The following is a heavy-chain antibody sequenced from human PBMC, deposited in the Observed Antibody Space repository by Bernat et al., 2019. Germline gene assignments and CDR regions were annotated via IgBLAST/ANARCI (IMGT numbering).Heavy chain of an antibody. D-gene: IGHD5-24*01. CDR1: GGSISYYY. Sequence: QVQLQESGPGLVKPSETLSLTCSVSGGSISYYYWSWIRQPPGKGLEWIGYIYYSGSTNYNPSLKSRVTISVDTSKNQFSLKLSSVTTADTAVYYCARGGDVHNPFDYWGQVTLVTVPS. J-gene: IGHJ4*02. CDR3: ARGGDVHNPFDY. V-gene: IGHV4-59*01. CDR2: IYYSGST.